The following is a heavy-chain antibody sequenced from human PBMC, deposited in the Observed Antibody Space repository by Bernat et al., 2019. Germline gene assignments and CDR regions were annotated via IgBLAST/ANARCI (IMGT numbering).Heavy chain of an antibody. CDR2: ISSSSSYI. V-gene: IGHV3-21*01. J-gene: IGHJ4*02. D-gene: IGHD3-10*01. CDR3: ARGTRGFRELYS. Sequence: EVQLVESGGGLVKPGGSLRLSCAASGFTFSSYSMNWVRQAPGKGLEWVSSISSSSSYIYYADSVKGRFTISRDNAKNSLYLQMNSLRAEDTAVYYCARGTRGFRELYSWGQGTLVTVSS. CDR1: GFTFSSYS.